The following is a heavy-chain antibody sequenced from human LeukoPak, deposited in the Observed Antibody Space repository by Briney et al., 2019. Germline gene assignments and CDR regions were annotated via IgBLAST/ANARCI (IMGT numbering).Heavy chain of an antibody. Sequence: GGSLRLSCAASGFTFSSSAMSWVRQAPGKGLEWVSAISNNGGYTYYADSVQGRFTISRDNSKSTLCLQTNSLRAEDTAVYYCAKGLQRTPYYYYGMDVWGQGTTVTVSS. V-gene: IGHV3-23*01. CDR2: ISNNGGYT. CDR3: AKGLQRTPYYYYGMDV. D-gene: IGHD2-2*01. CDR1: GFTFSSSA. J-gene: IGHJ6*02.